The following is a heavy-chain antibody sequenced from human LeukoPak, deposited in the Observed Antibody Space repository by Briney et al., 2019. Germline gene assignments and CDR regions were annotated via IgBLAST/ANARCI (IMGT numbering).Heavy chain of an antibody. CDR2: ISSNGGTT. Sequence: GWSLRLSCAASGFTFSGYSMHWVRQAPGKGLEYVSAISSNGGTTYYADSVKGRFTLSRDNSKNTLYLQMGSLRAEDMAVYYCARGYNWNVRRLLDYWGQGTLVTVSS. CDR1: GFTFSGYS. CDR3: ARGYNWNVRRLLDY. J-gene: IGHJ4*02. V-gene: IGHV3-64*02. D-gene: IGHD1-20*01.